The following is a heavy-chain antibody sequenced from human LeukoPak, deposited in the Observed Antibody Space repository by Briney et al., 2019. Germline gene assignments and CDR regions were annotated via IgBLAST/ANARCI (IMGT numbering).Heavy chain of an antibody. CDR3: ALGVSSGSYYNKLPYFDY. CDR1: GYTFTSYG. V-gene: IGHV1-18*01. Sequence: ASVNVSCKASGYTFTSYGISWVRQAPGQGLEWMGWISAYNGNTNYAQKLQGRVTMTTDTSTSTAYMELRSLRSDDTAVYYCALGVSSGSYYNKLPYFDYWGQGTLVTVSS. J-gene: IGHJ4*02. D-gene: IGHD3-10*02. CDR2: ISAYNGNT.